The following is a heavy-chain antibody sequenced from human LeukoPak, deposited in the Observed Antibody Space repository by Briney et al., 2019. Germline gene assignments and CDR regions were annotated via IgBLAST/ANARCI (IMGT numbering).Heavy chain of an antibody. CDR1: GYTFTSYD. CDR3: ARAQGASLWYQLLMDAFDI. J-gene: IGHJ3*02. V-gene: IGHV1-8*01. CDR2: MNPNSGNT. Sequence: ASVKVSCKASGYTFTSYDINWVRQATGQGLEWMGWMNPNSGNTGYAQKFQGRVTMTRNTSISTAYMELSSLRSEDTVVYYCARAQGASLWYQLLMDAFDIWGQGTMVTVSS. D-gene: IGHD2-2*01.